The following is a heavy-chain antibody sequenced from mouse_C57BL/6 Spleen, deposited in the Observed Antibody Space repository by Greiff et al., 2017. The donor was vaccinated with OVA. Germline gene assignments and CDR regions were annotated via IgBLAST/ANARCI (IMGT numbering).Heavy chain of an antibody. V-gene: IGHV1-66*01. CDR2: IYPGSGNT. J-gene: IGHJ3*01. Sequence: QVQLQQPGAELVKPGASVKVSCKASGYTFTSYYIHWVKQRPGQGLEWIGWIYPGSGNTKYNEKFKGKATLTADTSSSTAYMQLSSLTSEDSAVYYCARDYYGSSYWFAYWGQGTLVTVSA. CDR1: GYTFTSYY. CDR3: ARDYYGSSYWFAY. D-gene: IGHD1-1*01.